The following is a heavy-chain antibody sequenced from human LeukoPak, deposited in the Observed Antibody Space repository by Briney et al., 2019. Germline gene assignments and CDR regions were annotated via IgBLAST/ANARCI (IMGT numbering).Heavy chain of an antibody. J-gene: IGHJ3*02. CDR2: ISGSGGST. CDR1: GFTFSSYA. D-gene: IGHD2-2*01. V-gene: IGHV3-23*01. CDR3: VKDPDPRYCSSTSCSPI. Sequence: GGSLRLSCAASGFTFSSYAMSWVRQAPGKGPEWVSAISGSGGSTYYADSVKGRFTISRDNSKNTLYLQMNSLRVEDTAVYYCVKDPDPRYCSSTSCSPIWGQGTMVTVSS.